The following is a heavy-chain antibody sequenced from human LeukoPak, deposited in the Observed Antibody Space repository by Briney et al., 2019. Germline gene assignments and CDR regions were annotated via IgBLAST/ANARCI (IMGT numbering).Heavy chain of an antibody. V-gene: IGHV3-30*02. CDR3: TKEMPDRREAFDY. Sequence: AGGSLRLSCAASGFTFSNYGIQWVRQAPGKGLECVAFVRYDGSNKYYADSGKGRFTISRDNSKNTLYLQMNSLSAEDTAVYYWTKEMPDRREAFDYWGQGTLATVSS. J-gene: IGHJ4*02. CDR1: GFTFSNYG. D-gene: IGHD6-6*01. CDR2: VRYDGSNK.